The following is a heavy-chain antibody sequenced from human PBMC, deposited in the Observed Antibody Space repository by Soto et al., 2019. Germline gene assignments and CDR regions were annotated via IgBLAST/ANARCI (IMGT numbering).Heavy chain of an antibody. Sequence: SETLSLTCAVYGGSFSGYYWSWIRQPPGKGLEWIGEINHSGSTNYNPSLKSRVTISVDTSKNQFSLKLSSVTAADTAVYYCATNGGYYDASGPKYVPHWGQGTLVTVSS. CDR1: GGSFSGYY. D-gene: IGHD3-22*01. CDR2: INHSGST. V-gene: IGHV4-34*01. J-gene: IGHJ1*01. CDR3: ATNGGYYDASGPKYVPH.